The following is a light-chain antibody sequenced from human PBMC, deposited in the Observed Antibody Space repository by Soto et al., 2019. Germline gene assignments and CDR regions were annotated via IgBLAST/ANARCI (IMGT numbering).Light chain of an antibody. J-gene: IGKJ1*01. CDR2: GAS. Sequence: EVVVTQSPATLSVSPGERATLSCRASQSVSSNLAWYQQKPGQAPRLLIYGASNRATGIPDRFSGSGSGTDFTLTISRLEPEDFAVYYCQQYGSSGTFGQGTMVDI. V-gene: IGKV3-20*01. CDR3: QQYGSSGT. CDR1: QSVSSN.